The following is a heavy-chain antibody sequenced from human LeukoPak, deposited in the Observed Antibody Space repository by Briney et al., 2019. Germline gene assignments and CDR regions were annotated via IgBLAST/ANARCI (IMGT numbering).Heavy chain of an antibody. V-gene: IGHV4-34*01. CDR2: INHSGST. J-gene: IGHJ4*02. CDR1: GGSFSGYY. Sequence: SETLSLTCAVYGGSFSGYYWSWIRQPPGKGLEWIGEINHSGSTNYNQSLKSRVTISVDTSKNQFSLKLSSVTAADTAVYYCARGRTTGTAPTRFDYWGQGTLVTVSS. CDR3: ARGRTTGTAPTRFDY. D-gene: IGHD1-1*01.